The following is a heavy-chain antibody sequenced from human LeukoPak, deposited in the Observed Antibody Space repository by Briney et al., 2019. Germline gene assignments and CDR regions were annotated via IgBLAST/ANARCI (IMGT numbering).Heavy chain of an antibody. CDR1: GGSISSGGYY. D-gene: IGHD5-12*01. Sequence: SETLSLTCTVSGGSISSGGYYWSWIRQPPGKGLEWIGNIYHSGSTYYNPSLKSRVTISVDRSKNQFSLKLTSVTAADTAVYYCASRGYVLPFDYWGQGTLVTVSS. V-gene: IGHV4-30-2*01. J-gene: IGHJ4*02. CDR2: IYHSGST. CDR3: ASRGYVLPFDY.